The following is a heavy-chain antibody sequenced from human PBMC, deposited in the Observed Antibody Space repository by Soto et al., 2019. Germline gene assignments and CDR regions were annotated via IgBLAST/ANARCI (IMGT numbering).Heavy chain of an antibody. CDR2: IYYSGSA. V-gene: IGHV4-39*01. CDR1: GGSINNSRFY. Sequence: QLQLQESGPGLVKPSETLSLTCTVSGGSINNSRFYWGWVRQPPGKRLEWIGSIYYSGSAYYNPSLKSRLTISVDTSKNQFSLNLSSVTAADTAVYFCARRPLVRGIIPYYFDSWGQGTLVTVSS. J-gene: IGHJ4*02. CDR3: ARRPLVRGIIPYYFDS. D-gene: IGHD3-10*01.